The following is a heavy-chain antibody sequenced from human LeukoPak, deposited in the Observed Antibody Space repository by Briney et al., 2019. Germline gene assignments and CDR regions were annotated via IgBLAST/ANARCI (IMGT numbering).Heavy chain of an antibody. CDR1: GYTFTSYD. Sequence: ASVKVSCKASGYTFTSYDINWVRQATGQGLEWMGWMNPNSGNTDYAQKLQGRVTMTTDTSTSTVYMELSSLRSEDTAVYYCARAGTAMDYWGQGTLVTVSS. J-gene: IGHJ4*02. CDR2: MNPNSGNT. V-gene: IGHV1-8*01. CDR3: ARAGTAMDY. D-gene: IGHD5-18*01.